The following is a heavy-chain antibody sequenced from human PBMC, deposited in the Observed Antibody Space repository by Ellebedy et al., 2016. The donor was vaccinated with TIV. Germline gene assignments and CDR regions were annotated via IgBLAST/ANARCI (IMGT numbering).Heavy chain of an antibody. CDR2: FDPEDGET. D-gene: IGHD2-15*01. J-gene: IGHJ5*02. CDR1: GYTLTELS. V-gene: IGHV1-24*01. CDR3: ATGRCSGGSCYSLHGWFDP. Sequence: ASVKVSXXVSGYTLTELSMHWVRQAPGKGLEWMGGFDPEDGETIYAQKFQGRVTMTEDTSTDTAYMELSSLRSEDTAVYYCATGRCSGGSCYSLHGWFDPWGQGTLVTVSS.